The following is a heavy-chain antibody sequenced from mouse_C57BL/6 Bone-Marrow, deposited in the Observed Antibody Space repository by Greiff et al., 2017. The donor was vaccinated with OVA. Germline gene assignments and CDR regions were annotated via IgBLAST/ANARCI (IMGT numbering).Heavy chain of an antibody. CDR1: GYTFTSYW. D-gene: IGHD2-4*01. CDR2: IHPNSGST. V-gene: IGHV1-64*01. J-gene: IGHJ2*01. Sequence: QVQLQQPGAELVKPGASVKLSCKASGYTFTSYWMHWVKQRPGQGLEWIGMIHPNSGSTNYNEKFKSKATLTVDKSSSTAYMQLSSLTSEDSAVYDSAGVYDYDGRDWFDYWGQGTTLTVSS. CDR3: AGVYDYDGRDWFDY.